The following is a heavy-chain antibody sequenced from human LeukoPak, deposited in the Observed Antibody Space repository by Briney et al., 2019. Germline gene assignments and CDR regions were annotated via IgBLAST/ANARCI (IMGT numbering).Heavy chain of an antibody. V-gene: IGHV4-59*08. J-gene: IGHJ4*02. Sequence: PSETLSHTCNVSGGSISPYYWSWIRQPPGKGLELIGYIYYSGYTNYNPSLKSRVTISLDTSKNQFSLKLSSVTAADTAMYYCARGGFRACDYWGQGTLVTVSS. CDR2: IYYSGYT. CDR3: ARGGFRACDY. CDR1: GGSISPYY. D-gene: IGHD3-16*01.